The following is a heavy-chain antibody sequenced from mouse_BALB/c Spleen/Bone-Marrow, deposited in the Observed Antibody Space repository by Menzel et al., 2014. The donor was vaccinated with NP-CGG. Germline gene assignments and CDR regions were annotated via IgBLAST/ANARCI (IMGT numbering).Heavy chain of an antibody. J-gene: IGHJ2*01. CDR3: ASYRLRTYFDY. Sequence: EVKLLESGAELVKPGASVRLPCTASGFNIKDTYIHWVKQRPEQGLEWIGRIDPANGNTKYDPKFQGKATITADTSSNTAYLQLSSLTSEDTAVYYCASYRLRTYFDYWGQGTTLTVSS. CDR2: IDPANGNT. V-gene: IGHV14-3*02. D-gene: IGHD2-14*01. CDR1: GFNIKDTY.